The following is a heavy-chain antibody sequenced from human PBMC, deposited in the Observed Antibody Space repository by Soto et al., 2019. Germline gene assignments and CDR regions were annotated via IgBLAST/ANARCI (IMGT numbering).Heavy chain of an antibody. CDR3: ARRYCSRADYYSDS. CDR1: GYTFFSFW. V-gene: IGHV5-10-1*01. Sequence: GESLKISCHGSGYTFFSFWIVWVRQVPGKGLEWVGRIDPGDSSATYSPTFQGHVTISADRSTRSAYLQWRSLRASDTAIYFCARRYCSRADYYSDSWGQGSLVTVSS. J-gene: IGHJ4*02. D-gene: IGHD2-2*01. CDR2: IDPGDSSA.